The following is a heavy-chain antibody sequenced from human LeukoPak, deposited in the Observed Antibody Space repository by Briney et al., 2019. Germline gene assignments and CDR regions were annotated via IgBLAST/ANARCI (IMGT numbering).Heavy chain of an antibody. CDR2: ISGSGGST. V-gene: IGHV3-23*01. J-gene: IGHJ4*02. CDR1: GFTFSSYA. CDR3: AKGDFWSGYYYFDY. Sequence: GGSLRLSCAASGFTFSSYAMSWVRQAPGKGLEWVSAISGSGGSTYYADSVKGRFTISRDNSKNTLYLQMNSLRAEDMAVYYCAKGDFWSGYYYFDYWGQGTLVTVSS. D-gene: IGHD3-3*01.